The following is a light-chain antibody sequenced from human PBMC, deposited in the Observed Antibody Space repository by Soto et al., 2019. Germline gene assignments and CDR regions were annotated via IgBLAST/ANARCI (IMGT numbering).Light chain of an antibody. Sequence: SDVGGYDYVSWYQHHPGKAPKLMIFEVSNRPSEVSDRFSGSKSGNTASLTVSGLQAEDEADYYCSSYAGSSNVFGTGTKVTVL. CDR1: SDVGGYDY. V-gene: IGLV2-8*01. CDR2: EVS. J-gene: IGLJ1*01. CDR3: SSYAGSSNV.